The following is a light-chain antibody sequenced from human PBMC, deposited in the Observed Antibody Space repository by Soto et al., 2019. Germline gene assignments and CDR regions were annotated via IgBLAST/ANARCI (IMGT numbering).Light chain of an antibody. CDR3: QQRSNWPRVT. V-gene: IGKV3-11*01. CDR2: DAS. J-gene: IGKJ5*01. CDR1: QSISRS. Sequence: EIVMTQSPATLSVSPGERATLSCRASQSISRSLAWYQQRPGQAPRLLMYDASNRATGIPQRFSGSGSGTDFTLTISSLEPEDFAVYYCQQRSNWPRVTFGQGTRLEIK.